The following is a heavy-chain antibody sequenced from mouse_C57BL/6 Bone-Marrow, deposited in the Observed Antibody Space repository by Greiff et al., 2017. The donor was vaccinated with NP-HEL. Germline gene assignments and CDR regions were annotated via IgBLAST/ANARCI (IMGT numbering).Heavy chain of an antibody. CDR2: IYPGSGNT. CDR1: GYSFTSYY. J-gene: IGHJ4*01. CDR3: ARGPTAQAGAMDY. D-gene: IGHD3-2*02. Sequence: QVQLQQSGPELVKPGASVKISCKASGYSFTSYYIHWVKQRPGQGLEWIGWIYPGSGNTKYNEKFKGKATLTADTSSSTAYMQLSSLTSEDSAVYYCARGPTAQAGAMDYWGQGTSVTVSS. V-gene: IGHV1-66*01.